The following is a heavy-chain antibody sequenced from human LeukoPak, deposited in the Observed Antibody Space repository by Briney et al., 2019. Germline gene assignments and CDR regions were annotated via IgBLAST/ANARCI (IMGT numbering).Heavy chain of an antibody. CDR3: ARSSEGRYYYDSSGFSYYYYYMDV. D-gene: IGHD3-22*01. CDR1: GGSISRSSYY. V-gene: IGHV4-39*07. CDR2: IYYSGST. J-gene: IGHJ6*03. Sequence: KPSETLSLTCTVSGGSISRSSYYWGWIRQPPGKGLEWIGSIYYSGSTYYNPSLKSRVTISVDTSKNQFSLKLSSVTAADTAVYYCARSSEGRYYYDSSGFSYYYYYMDVWGKGTTVTISS.